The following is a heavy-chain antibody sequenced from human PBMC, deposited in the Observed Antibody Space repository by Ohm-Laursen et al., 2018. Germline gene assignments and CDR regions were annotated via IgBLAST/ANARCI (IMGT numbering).Heavy chain of an antibody. J-gene: IGHJ4*02. Sequence: SETLSLTCTVSGGSISSYYWSWIRQPPGKGLEWIGYIYYSGSTNYNPSLKSRVTISVDTSKNQFSLKLSSVTAADTAVYYCARVPSSGWRGYFDYWGQGTLVTVSS. V-gene: IGHV4-59*01. D-gene: IGHD6-19*01. CDR1: GGSISSYY. CDR3: ARVPSSGWRGYFDY. CDR2: IYYSGST.